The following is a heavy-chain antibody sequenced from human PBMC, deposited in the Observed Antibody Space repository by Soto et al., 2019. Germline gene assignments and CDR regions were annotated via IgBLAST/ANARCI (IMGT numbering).Heavy chain of an antibody. V-gene: IGHV3-7*03. J-gene: IGHJ4*02. CDR3: VRVRRLGGY. CDR1: GFTFSSYW. CDR2: IKEDGSGK. D-gene: IGHD3-16*01. Sequence: EVQLVESGGGLVQPGGSLRLSCTASGFTFSSYWMSWVRQAPGKGLGWVANIKEDGSGKYYVDSVKGRFSISRDNARNSLNLQMNSLRVEDTAVYYCVRVRRLGGYWGQGALVTVSS.